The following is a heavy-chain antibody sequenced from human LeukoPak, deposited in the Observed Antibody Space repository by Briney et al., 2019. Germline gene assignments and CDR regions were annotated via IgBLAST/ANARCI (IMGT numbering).Heavy chain of an antibody. CDR2: IWYDGSNK. V-gene: IGHV3-33*01. D-gene: IGHD2-21*02. Sequence: GRSLRLSCAASGFTFSSYGMHWVRQAPGKGLERVAVIWYDGSNKYYADSVKGRFTISRDNSKNTLYLQMNSLRAEDTAVYYCARERVVTATDAFDIWGQGTMVTVSS. J-gene: IGHJ3*02. CDR1: GFTFSSYG. CDR3: ARERVVTATDAFDI.